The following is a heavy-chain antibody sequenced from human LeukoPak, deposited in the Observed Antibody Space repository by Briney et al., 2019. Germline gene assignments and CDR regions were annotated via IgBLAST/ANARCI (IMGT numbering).Heavy chain of an antibody. D-gene: IGHD5-18*01. Sequence: SETLSLICAVSGDSISRGGYSWSWVRQPPGKGLEWIGYIYHSGSTYYNPSLKSRDTIPVDRSKNQFSLKQSSVTAADTAVYYCARTSYEDTAIVLVPWGQGTLVSVST. J-gene: IGHJ5*02. CDR3: ARTSYEDTAIVLVP. V-gene: IGHV4-30-2*01. CDR1: GDSISRGGYS. CDR2: IYHSGST.